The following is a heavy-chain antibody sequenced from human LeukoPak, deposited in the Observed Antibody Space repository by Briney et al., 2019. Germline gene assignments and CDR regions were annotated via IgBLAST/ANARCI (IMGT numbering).Heavy chain of an antibody. CDR1: GFTFSSYS. V-gene: IGHV3-21*01. CDR3: ARGSDRGYVLRYFHFDY. CDR2: ISSSSSYI. Sequence: GGSLRLSCAASGFTFSSYSMNWVRQAPGKGLEWVSSISSSSSYIYYADSVKGRFTISRDNAKNSLYLQMNSLRAEDTAVYYCARGSDRGYVLRYFHFDYWGQGTLVTVSS. J-gene: IGHJ4*02. D-gene: IGHD3-9*01.